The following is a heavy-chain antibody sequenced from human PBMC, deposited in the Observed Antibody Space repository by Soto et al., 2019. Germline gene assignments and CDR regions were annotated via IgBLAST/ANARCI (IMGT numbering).Heavy chain of an antibody. D-gene: IGHD2-8*01. CDR1: GFTFTSSA. CDR3: SADGGCTYGVCRANFAY. V-gene: IGHV1-58*01. CDR2: IVVGSGNT. Sequence: QMQLVQSGPEVKKPGTSVKVSCKASGFTFTSSAVQWVRQARGQRLEWIGWIVVGSGNTNYAQKFQERVTITRDMSTSTGYLELSSLRSEGTAVSYCSADGGCTYGVCRANFAYWGQGTLVTVSS. J-gene: IGHJ4*02.